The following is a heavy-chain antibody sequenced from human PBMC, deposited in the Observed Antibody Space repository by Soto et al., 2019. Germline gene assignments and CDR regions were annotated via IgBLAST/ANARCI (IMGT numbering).Heavy chain of an antibody. J-gene: IGHJ6*02. CDR3: ARAITYPGIAVAGTRYKPEPGMDA. CDR1: GFTFSSYS. D-gene: IGHD6-19*01. V-gene: IGHV3-48*01. CDR2: ISSSSNSI. Sequence: PGGSLRLSCAASGFTFSSYSMNWVRQAPGKGLEWVSYISSSSNSIYYADSVKGRFTISRDNAKNSLHLQMNSLRAEDTAVYYCARAITYPGIAVAGTRYKPEPGMDAWGQGTTVTVSS.